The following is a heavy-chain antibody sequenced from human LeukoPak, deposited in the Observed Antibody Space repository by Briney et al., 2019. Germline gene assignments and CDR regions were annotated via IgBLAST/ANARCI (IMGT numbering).Heavy chain of an antibody. CDR1: GYTFTSYY. Sequence: ASVKVPCKASGYTFTSYYMHWVRQAPGQGLEWMGIINPSGGSTSYAQKFQGRVTMTRDTSTSTVYMELSSLRAEDTAVYYCTRGGYCSSTSCLDFDYWGQGTLVTVSS. CDR3: TRGGYCSSTSCLDFDY. CDR2: INPSGGST. V-gene: IGHV1-46*01. D-gene: IGHD2-2*01. J-gene: IGHJ4*02.